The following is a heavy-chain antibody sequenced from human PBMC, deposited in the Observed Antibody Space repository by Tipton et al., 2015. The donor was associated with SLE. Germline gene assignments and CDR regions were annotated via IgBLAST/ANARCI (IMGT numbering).Heavy chain of an antibody. CDR2: VSHGGST. V-gene: IGHV4-59*02. D-gene: IGHD7-27*01. CDR1: GGSVSPYY. Sequence: TLSLTCTVSGGSVSPYYWSWIRQPPGKGLEWIGEVSHGGSTNFNPSLKSRVTISVDRSKNQFSLKLRSVTAADTAVYYCARGAGDPGYFDFWGQGTLVTVSS. CDR3: ARGAGDPGYFDF. J-gene: IGHJ4*02.